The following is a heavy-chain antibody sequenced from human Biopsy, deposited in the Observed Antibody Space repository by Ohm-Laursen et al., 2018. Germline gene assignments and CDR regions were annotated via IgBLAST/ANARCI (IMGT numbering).Heavy chain of an antibody. Sequence: GTLSLTCAVFGKTFSDYQWSWIRQPPGKGLEWIGQINQAGTTNYNPSLKSRVSISADASKYEFSLRLTSVTAADAAVYLCGNEVHGRDYWGLGARVTVS. CDR2: INQAGTT. V-gene: IGHV4-34*08. CDR3: GNEVHGRDY. J-gene: IGHJ4*02. D-gene: IGHD2-15*01. CDR1: GKTFSDYQ.